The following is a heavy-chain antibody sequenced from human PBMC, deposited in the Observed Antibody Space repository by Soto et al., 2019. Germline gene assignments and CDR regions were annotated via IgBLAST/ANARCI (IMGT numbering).Heavy chain of an antibody. V-gene: IGHV4-39*01. Sequence: PSETLSLTSTVSGGSISSSSSYWAWFRQPPGKELEWIANIFYAGNTYYNPSLKSRVTVSVDTSKNQFSLKLDSVTAADTAVYYCARQAAAPGIDLWFDPWGQGTLVTVSS. CDR3: ARQAAAPGIDLWFDP. CDR2: IFYAGNT. CDR1: GGSISSSSSY. D-gene: IGHD6-13*01. J-gene: IGHJ5*02.